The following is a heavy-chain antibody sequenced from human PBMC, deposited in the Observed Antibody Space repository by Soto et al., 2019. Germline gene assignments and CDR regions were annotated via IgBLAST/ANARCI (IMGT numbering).Heavy chain of an antibody. V-gene: IGHV4-30-4*01. CDR3: ARGPSGDKVDY. D-gene: IGHD7-27*01. CDR2: IYDGGAT. CDR1: RGSISSDDYC. Sequence: LSLTRAVSRGSISSDDYCGGWVRQPPDRGLEWIGHIYDGGATYSNPSLKSRITISVDTSKTQFSLKMNSVSAADTAVYYCARGPSGDKVDYWGQGILVTVSS. J-gene: IGHJ4*02.